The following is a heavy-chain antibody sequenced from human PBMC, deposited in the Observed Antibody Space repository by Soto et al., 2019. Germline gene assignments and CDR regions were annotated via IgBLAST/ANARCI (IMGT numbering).Heavy chain of an antibody. J-gene: IGHJ4*02. CDR1: GYTFTGYY. CDR3: ARANSGDDDEFDF. Sequence: QVQLVQSGAEVKKLGASVKVSCKASGYTFTGYYMHWVRQAPGQGLEWMGWINPNSGATHDVQKVQGRVTMTRDTSITSAYMELSRLRSDDTAVYYCARANSGDDDEFDFWGQGTPVTVSS. D-gene: IGHD5-12*01. CDR2: INPNSGAT. V-gene: IGHV1-2*02.